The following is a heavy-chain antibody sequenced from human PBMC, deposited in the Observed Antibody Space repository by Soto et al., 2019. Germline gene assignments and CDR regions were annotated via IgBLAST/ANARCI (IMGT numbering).Heavy chain of an antibody. CDR1: GGSISSCS. J-gene: IGHJ4*02. Sequence: PESLSLTCTVSGGSISSCSWSSIRQPPSKGPHWLGYPYYSGRTNYNPSLKSRVTISVDTSKNQFPLKLSYVTAADTAVYSCPTTSPELVADYWGQATPVTVSS. D-gene: IGHD2-15*01. CDR3: PTTSPELVADY. CDR2: PYYSGRT. V-gene: IGHV4-59*01.